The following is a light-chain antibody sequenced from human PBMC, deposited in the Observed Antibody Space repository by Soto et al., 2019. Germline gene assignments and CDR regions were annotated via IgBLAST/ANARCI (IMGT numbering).Light chain of an antibody. CDR2: AAS. CDR3: QQSYNTPPT. CDR1: QSMSNY. V-gene: IGKV1-39*01. J-gene: IGKJ2*01. Sequence: DIQMTQSPSSLSASVGDRVTITCRASQSMSNYLNWYQQKPGKAPKLLISAASSLQSGVPSRFSGSGSGTDFTLTISSLQPEDFATYYCQQSYNTPPTFGQGTKLEIK.